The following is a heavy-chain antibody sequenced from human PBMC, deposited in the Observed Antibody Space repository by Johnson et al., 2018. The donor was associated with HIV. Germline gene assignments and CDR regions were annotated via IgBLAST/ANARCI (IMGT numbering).Heavy chain of an antibody. Sequence: VQLVESGGGVVQPGRSLRLSCAASGFTFSSYWMSWVRQAPGKGLEWVSGINWNGGSIGYADSVKGRFTISRDNSKNTLYLQMNSLRAEDTAVYYCARSGDSIGSFWAGGAFDIWGQGTMVTVSS. CDR1: GFTFSSYW. D-gene: IGHD3/OR15-3a*01. CDR2: INWNGGSI. V-gene: IGHV3-20*04. CDR3: ARSGDSIGSFWAGGAFDI. J-gene: IGHJ3*02.